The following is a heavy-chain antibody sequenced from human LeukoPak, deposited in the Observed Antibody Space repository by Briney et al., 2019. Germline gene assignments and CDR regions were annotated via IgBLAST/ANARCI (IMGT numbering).Heavy chain of an antibody. CDR3: ARDHCGGDCYELKYYYYMDV. V-gene: IGHV3-21*01. Sequence: GGSLRLSCEASGFTFSTYNMNWVRQAPGKRLEWVSSITSTSSYVFYADSVKGRFTISRDNAKNSLSLQVNSLSAEDTAVYYCARDHCGGDCYELKYYYYMDVWGKGTTVTVSS. D-gene: IGHD2-21*02. J-gene: IGHJ6*03. CDR2: ITSTSSYV. CDR1: GFTFSTYN.